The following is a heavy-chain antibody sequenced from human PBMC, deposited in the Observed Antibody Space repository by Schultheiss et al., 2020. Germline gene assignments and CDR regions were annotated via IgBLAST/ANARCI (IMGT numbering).Heavy chain of an antibody. D-gene: IGHD6-6*01. J-gene: IGHJ5*02. CDR1: GGSISSGSYY. Sequence: SETLSLTCTVSGGSISSGSYYWSWIRQPAGKGLEWIGRIYTSGSTNYNPSLKSRVTISVDKSKNQFSLKLSSVTAADTAVYYCARDRAARRREYNWFDPWGQGTLVTVSS. V-gene: IGHV4-61*02. CDR2: IYTSGST. CDR3: ARDRAARRREYNWFDP.